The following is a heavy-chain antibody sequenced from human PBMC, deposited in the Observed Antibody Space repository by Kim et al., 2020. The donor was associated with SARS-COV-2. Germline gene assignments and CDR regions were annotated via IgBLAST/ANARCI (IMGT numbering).Heavy chain of an antibody. J-gene: IGHJ6*02. CDR1: GYTFTSYY. D-gene: IGHD3-9*01. V-gene: IGHV1-46*01. CDR2: INPSGGST. CDR3: ASSPVGTPETGYIDYGMDV. Sequence: ASVKVSCKASGYTFTSYYMHWVRQAPGQGLEWMGIINPSGGSTSYAQKFQGRVTMTRDTSTSTVYMELSSLRSEDTAVYYCASSPVGTPETGYIDYGMDVWGQGTTVTVSS.